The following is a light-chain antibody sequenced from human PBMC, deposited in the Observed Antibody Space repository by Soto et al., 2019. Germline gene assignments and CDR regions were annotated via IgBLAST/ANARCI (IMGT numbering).Light chain of an antibody. V-gene: IGLV1-40*01. CDR3: QSFDSGLNGCV. J-gene: IGLJ3*02. CDR1: SSNIGAGHD. CDR2: GNT. Sequence: QSVLTQPPSVSGAPGQRVTISCTGSSSNIGAGHDVHWYQQVPGTAPKLLVSGNTNRPSGVPDRFSGSNSGTSASLAITGLQAEDEADYYCQSFDSGLNGCVFGGGTKLTVL.